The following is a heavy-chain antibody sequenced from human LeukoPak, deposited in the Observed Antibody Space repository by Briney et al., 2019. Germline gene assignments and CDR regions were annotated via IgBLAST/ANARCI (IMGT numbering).Heavy chain of an antibody. CDR3: TSQQYYYDSSVWAEAFDY. Sequence: GGSLRLSCAASGFTFSGYEMNWVRQAPGKGLEWVSYISSSGSYIYYADSVKGRFAISRDNSKNTLYLQMNSLRAEDTAVYYCTSQQYYYDSSVWAEAFDYWGQGTLVTVSS. J-gene: IGHJ4*02. V-gene: IGHV3-48*03. D-gene: IGHD3-22*01. CDR1: GFTFSGYE. CDR2: ISSSGSYI.